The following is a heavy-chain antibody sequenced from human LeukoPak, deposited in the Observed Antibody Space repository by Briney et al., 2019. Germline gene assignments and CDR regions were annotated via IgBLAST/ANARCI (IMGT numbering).Heavy chain of an antibody. V-gene: IGHV3-23*01. D-gene: IGHD3-9*01. CDR2: ITGSGGNT. Sequence: SGGSLRLSCAASGFTFSNYAMSWVRQAPGKGLGWVSAITGSGGNTYYADSVKGRFTISRDNSKNTVFLQMNSLRAEDTAVYYCAKWGDYDVLTGYYVSDYRGQGTLVTVSS. CDR3: AKWGDYDVLTGYYVSDY. J-gene: IGHJ4*02. CDR1: GFTFSNYA.